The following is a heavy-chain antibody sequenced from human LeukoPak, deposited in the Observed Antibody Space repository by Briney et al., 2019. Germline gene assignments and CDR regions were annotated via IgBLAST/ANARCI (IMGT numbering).Heavy chain of an antibody. Sequence: GGSLRLSCAASGFTFSSYWMSWVRQAPGKGLEWVANIKQDGSEKYYVDSVKGRFTISRDNARNSLFLQMNSLRAEDTAVYYCAREDGYCSGGNCYSYFDSWGQGTLVTVSS. D-gene: IGHD2-15*01. J-gene: IGHJ4*02. V-gene: IGHV3-7*01. CDR2: IKQDGSEK. CDR1: GFTFSSYW. CDR3: AREDGYCSGGNCYSYFDS.